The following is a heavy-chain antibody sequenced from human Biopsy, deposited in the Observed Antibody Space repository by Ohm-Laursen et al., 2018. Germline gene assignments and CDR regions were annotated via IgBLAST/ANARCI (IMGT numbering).Heavy chain of an antibody. D-gene: IGHD2/OR15-2a*01. CDR2: IYYSGST. J-gene: IGHJ6*02. CDR3: ARATNSTGWPYYYFYGMDV. V-gene: IGHV4-59*01. Sequence: GTLSLTCIVSGGSISSDYWSWIRQTPGKGLEWIGYIYYSGSTNYNPSLKSRVTISVDTSKSQFSLRLNSVTAADTAVYYCARATNSTGWPYYYFYGMDVWGQGTTVTVSS. CDR1: GGSISSDY.